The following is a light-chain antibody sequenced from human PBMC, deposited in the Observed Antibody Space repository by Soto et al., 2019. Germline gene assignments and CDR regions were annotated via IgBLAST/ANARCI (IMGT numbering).Light chain of an antibody. J-gene: IGKJ5*01. CDR1: QSVSSNY. CDR3: QQYHNTPIT. Sequence: EIVLTQSPGTLSLSPGERATLSCRPSQSVSSNYLAWYQQIPGQAPRLLIYGVSSRAAGIPDRFSGSGSGTDFTLTINRLEPEDFAVYYCQQYHNTPITFGQGTRLEIK. V-gene: IGKV3-20*01. CDR2: GVS.